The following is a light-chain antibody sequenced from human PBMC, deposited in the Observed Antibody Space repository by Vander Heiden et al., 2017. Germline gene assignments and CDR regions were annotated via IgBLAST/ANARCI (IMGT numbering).Light chain of an antibody. CDR1: VLAKKY. CDR3: SYAADKTEV. CDR2: KDS. Sequence: SYELTQPSSVSVSPGQTARITCSGDVLAKKYARWFQQKPGQAPVLGMYKDSERPSGIPERVSGASSGNTVTLKISGAQVDDESYYYCSYAADKTEVVGGGNKLTVL. V-gene: IGLV3-27*01. J-gene: IGLJ2*01.